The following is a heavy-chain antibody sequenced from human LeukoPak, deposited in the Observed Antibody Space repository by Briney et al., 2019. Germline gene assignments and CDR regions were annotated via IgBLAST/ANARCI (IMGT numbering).Heavy chain of an antibody. CDR2: INPNSGGT. Sequence: ASVKVSCKASGYTFTGYYMHWVRQAPGQGLEWMGWINPNSGGTNYAQKFQGRVTMTRDTSISTAYMELSRLRSDDTAVYYCATEPKRRYYDPTHTWGQGTLVTVSS. J-gene: IGHJ4*02. CDR3: ATEPKRRYYDPTHT. V-gene: IGHV1-2*02. D-gene: IGHD3-22*01. CDR1: GYTFTGYY.